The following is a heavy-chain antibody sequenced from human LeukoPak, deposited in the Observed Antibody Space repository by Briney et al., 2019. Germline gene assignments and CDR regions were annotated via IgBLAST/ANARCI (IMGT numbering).Heavy chain of an antibody. CDR3: ARERGVWGSYRYDAFDI. Sequence: SQTPSLTCAISGDSVSSNSAAWNWIRQSPSRGLEWLGRTYYRPKWYNDYAVSVKSRITINPDTSKNQFSLQLNSVTPEDTAVYYCARERGVWGSYRYDAFDIWGQGTMVTVSS. V-gene: IGHV6-1*01. CDR2: TYYRPKWYN. J-gene: IGHJ3*02. CDR1: GDSVSSNSAA. D-gene: IGHD3-16*02.